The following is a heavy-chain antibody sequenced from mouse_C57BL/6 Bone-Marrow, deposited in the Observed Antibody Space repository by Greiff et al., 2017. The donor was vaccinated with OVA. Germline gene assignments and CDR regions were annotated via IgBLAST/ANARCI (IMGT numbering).Heavy chain of an antibody. D-gene: IGHD4-1*01. J-gene: IGHJ4*01. V-gene: IGHV3-6*01. CDR2: ISYAGSN. Sequence: VQLQQSGPGLVQPSQSLSLTCSVTGFSITSGYYWNWLRQFPGTQLEWMGYISYAGSNNSNPSLKNRIFITRATSKNQFFLRVKSVTTYDTATYYCARGGTGTSMDYWGQGTSVTVSS. CDR1: GFSITSGYY. CDR3: ARGGTGTSMDY.